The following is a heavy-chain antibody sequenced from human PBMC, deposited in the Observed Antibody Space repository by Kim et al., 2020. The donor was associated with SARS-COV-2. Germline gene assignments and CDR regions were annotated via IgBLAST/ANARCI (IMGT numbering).Heavy chain of an antibody. J-gene: IGHJ3*02. CDR3: AREEITYYYDSSGYDDAFDI. CDR1: GFTFSDHY. Sequence: GGSLRLSCAASGFTFSDHYMDWVRQAPGKGLEWVGRTRNKANSYTTEYAASVKGRFTISRDDSKNSLYLQMNSLKTEDTAVYYCAREEITYYYDSSGYDDAFDIWGQGTMVTVSS. CDR2: TRNKANSYTT. V-gene: IGHV3-72*01. D-gene: IGHD3-22*01.